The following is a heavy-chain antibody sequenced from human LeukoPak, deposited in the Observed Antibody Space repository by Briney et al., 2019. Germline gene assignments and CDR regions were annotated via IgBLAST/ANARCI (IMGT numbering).Heavy chain of an antibody. D-gene: IGHD6-13*01. J-gene: IGHJ5*02. CDR1: GYTFTGYC. V-gene: IGHV1-2*02. CDR2: INPNSGGT. CDR3: AREALLVAAAGMYNWFDP. Sequence: GASVKVSCKASGYTFTGYCMHWVRQAPGQGLEWMGWINPNSGGTNYAQKFQGRVTMTRDASISTAYMELSRLRSDDTAVYYCAREALLVAAAGMYNWFDPWGQGTLVTVSS.